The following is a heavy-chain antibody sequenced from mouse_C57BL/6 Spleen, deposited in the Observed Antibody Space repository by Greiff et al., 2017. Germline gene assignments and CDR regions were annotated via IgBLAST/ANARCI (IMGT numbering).Heavy chain of an antibody. V-gene: IGHV1-18*01. D-gene: IGHD2-4*01. Sequence: VHVKQSGPELVKPGASVKIPCKASGYTFTDYNMDWVKQSHGKSLEWIGDINPNNGGTIYNQKFKGKATLTVDKSSSTAYMELRSLTSEDTAVYYCARGDYENYYAMDYWGQGTSVTVSS. CDR3: ARGDYENYYAMDY. J-gene: IGHJ4*01. CDR1: GYTFTDYN. CDR2: INPNNGGT.